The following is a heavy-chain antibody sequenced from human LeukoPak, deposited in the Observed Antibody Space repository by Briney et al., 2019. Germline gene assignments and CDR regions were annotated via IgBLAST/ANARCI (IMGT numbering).Heavy chain of an antibody. CDR2: ISAYNGDT. J-gene: IGHJ3*02. CDR1: GYTFTSYG. Sequence: ASVKVSCKASGYTFTSYGISWVRQAPGQGLEWMGWISAYNGDTNYAQMLQGRVTMTTDTSTSTVYMEVRSLRSDDTAVYYCARDLRHSSGWYHDAFXIWGQGTMVTVSS. V-gene: IGHV1-18*01. D-gene: IGHD6-19*01. CDR3: ARDLRHSSGWYHDAFXI.